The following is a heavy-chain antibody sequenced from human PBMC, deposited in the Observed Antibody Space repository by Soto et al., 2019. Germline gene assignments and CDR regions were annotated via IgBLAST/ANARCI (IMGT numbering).Heavy chain of an antibody. J-gene: IGHJ6*02. D-gene: IGHD3-22*01. V-gene: IGHV1-18*04. CDR3: ARDLYRCGVVVLYYYYGMDV. CDR1: GYTFTSYG. CDR2: ISAYNGNT. Sequence: QVQLVQSGAEVKKPGASVKVSCKASGYTFTSYGISWVRQAPGQGLEWMGWISAYNGNTNYAQKLQGRVTMTTDTSTSTAYMELRRLRSDDTAVYYCARDLYRCGVVVLYYYYGMDVWGQGTTVTVSS.